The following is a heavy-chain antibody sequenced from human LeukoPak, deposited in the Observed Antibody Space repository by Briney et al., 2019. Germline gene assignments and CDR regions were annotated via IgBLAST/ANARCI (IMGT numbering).Heavy chain of an antibody. Sequence: GGSLRLSCAASGFTFSSYAMNWVRQAPGKGLEWVSAISGNGGSTYYADSVKGRFTISRDNSKNTLYLQIDSLRAEDTAVYYCAKEGPYDFWSGHASAFDIWGQGTKVTVSS. CDR3: AKEGPYDFWSGHASAFDI. V-gene: IGHV3-23*01. D-gene: IGHD3-3*01. CDR1: GFTFSSYA. CDR2: ISGNGGST. J-gene: IGHJ3*02.